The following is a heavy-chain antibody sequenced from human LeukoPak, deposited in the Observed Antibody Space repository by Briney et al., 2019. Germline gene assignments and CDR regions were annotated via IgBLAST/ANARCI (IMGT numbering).Heavy chain of an antibody. D-gene: IGHD2-2*01. CDR3: ARDSDIVVVKEGSYYGMDV. J-gene: IGHJ6*04. CDR1: GDSVSSNSAA. V-gene: IGHV6-1*01. Sequence: SQTLSLTCAISGDSVSSNSAAWNWIRQSPSRGLEWLGRTYYRSKWYNDYAVSVKSRITINPDTSKNQFSLQLNSVTPEDTAVYYCARDSDIVVVKEGSYYGMDVWGKGTTVTVSS. CDR2: TYYRSKWYN.